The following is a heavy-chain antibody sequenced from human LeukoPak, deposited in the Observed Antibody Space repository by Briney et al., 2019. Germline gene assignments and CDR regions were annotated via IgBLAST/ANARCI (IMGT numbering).Heavy chain of an antibody. CDR3: ARTYYDNSGYYSAFDI. V-gene: IGHV3-48*02. Sequence: GGSLRVSCAASGFTFSDYSMNWVRQAPGKGLEWVSYVSSSGSIKYYGDSVKGRSTISRDNAKNSLYLQMSSLRDEDTALYYCARTYYDNSGYYSAFDIWGQGTMVTVSS. CDR1: GFTFSDYS. D-gene: IGHD3-22*01. CDR2: VSSSGSIK. J-gene: IGHJ3*02.